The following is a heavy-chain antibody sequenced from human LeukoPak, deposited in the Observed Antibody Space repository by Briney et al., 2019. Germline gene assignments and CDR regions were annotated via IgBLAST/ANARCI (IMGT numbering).Heavy chain of an antibody. Sequence: GGSLRLSCAASGFTFSSYGMHWVRQAPGKGLEWVAVIWYDGSNKFYADSVKGRFTISRDNSKNTLYLQMNSLRAEDTAVYYCARYNWNDANAFDIRGEGTMVTVSS. V-gene: IGHV3-33*01. CDR2: IWYDGSNK. CDR1: GFTFSSYG. CDR3: ARYNWNDANAFDI. J-gene: IGHJ3*02. D-gene: IGHD1-20*01.